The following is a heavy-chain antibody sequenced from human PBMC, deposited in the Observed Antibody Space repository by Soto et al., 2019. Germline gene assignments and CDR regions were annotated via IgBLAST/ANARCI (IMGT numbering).Heavy chain of an antibody. V-gene: IGHV3-23*01. J-gene: IGHJ4*02. CDR2: ISGSGGST. CDR1: GFTFSSYA. Sequence: GGSLRLSCAASGFTFSSYAMSWVRQAPGKGLKWVSAISGSGGSTYYADSVKGRFTISRDNSKNTLYLQMNSLRAEDTAVYYCAKDQAYSYGYGFDYWGQGTLVTVSS. D-gene: IGHD5-18*01. CDR3: AKDQAYSYGYGFDY.